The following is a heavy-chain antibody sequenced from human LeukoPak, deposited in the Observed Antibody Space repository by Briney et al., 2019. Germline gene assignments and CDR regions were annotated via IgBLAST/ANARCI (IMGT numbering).Heavy chain of an antibody. CDR1: GDSISRSSAY. CDR3: VSPRGCSYGYFDY. Sequence: KPSETLSLTCTVSGDSISRSSAYWGWIRQPPGKGLEWIGSIYYSKNTYYNPSLKSRVTISADTSKNQFSLTLGSVSATDTAVYYCVSPRGCSYGYFDYWGQGTLVTVSS. J-gene: IGHJ4*02. V-gene: IGHV4-39*01. D-gene: IGHD5-18*01. CDR2: IYYSKNT.